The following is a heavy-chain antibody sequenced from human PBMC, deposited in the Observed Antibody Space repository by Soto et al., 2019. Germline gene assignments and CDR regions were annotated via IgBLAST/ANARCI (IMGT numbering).Heavy chain of an antibody. Sequence: EVQLVESGGGLVQPGGSLRLSCAASGFTFSTYSMSWVRQAPGKGLEWVATIKQDGSEKYSVDSVKGRFTISRDNAKNSLYLHMNSVRAEDTAVYFCARGLIQPKTWFDPWGQGTLVTVSS. J-gene: IGHJ5*02. CDR1: GFTFSTYS. CDR2: IKQDGSEK. CDR3: ARGLIQPKTWFDP. V-gene: IGHV3-7*03. D-gene: IGHD2-21*01.